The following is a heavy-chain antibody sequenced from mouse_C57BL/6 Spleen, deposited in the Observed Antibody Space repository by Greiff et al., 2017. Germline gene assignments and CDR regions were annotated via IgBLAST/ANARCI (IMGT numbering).Heavy chain of an antibody. Sequence: ESGPGLVKPSQSLSLTCSVTGYSITSGYYWNWIRQFPGNKLEWMGYISYDGSNNYNPSLKNRISITRDTSKNQFFLKLNSVTTEDTATYYCARKATLDGYYAMDYWGQGTSVTVSS. D-gene: IGHD2-3*01. CDR2: ISYDGSN. CDR1: GYSITSGYY. CDR3: ARKATLDGYYAMDY. V-gene: IGHV3-6*01. J-gene: IGHJ4*01.